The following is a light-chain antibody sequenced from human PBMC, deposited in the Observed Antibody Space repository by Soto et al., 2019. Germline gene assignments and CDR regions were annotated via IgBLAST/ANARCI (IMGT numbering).Light chain of an antibody. V-gene: IGKV3-15*01. CDR1: QSVSSS. J-gene: IGKJ1*01. CDR2: GAS. Sequence: EVVMTQSPATLSMSPGERATLSCRASQSVSSSLAWYQQKPGQAPRLLIYGASTRATGIPDRFSGSGSETEFTLTISSLQAEDSAIYYSQQYNNWWTFGQGTKVEIK. CDR3: QQYNNWWT.